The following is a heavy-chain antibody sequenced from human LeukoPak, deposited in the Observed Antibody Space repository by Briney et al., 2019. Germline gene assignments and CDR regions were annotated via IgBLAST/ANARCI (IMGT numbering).Heavy chain of an antibody. D-gene: IGHD6-13*01. V-gene: IGHV3-23*01. CDR3: ANNPTITSRPTLRAAGPFEY. CDR1: GVTFSSYA. J-gene: IGHJ4*02. Sequence: GGSLRLSCAASGVTFSSYAMSWVRQAPGKGLEWVSAISGSSGGTYYADALKGGGTISRENSKNTLYLQKNTLRAERTDIYYCANNPTITSRPTLRAAGPFEYWGQGTLVTLPS. CDR2: ISGSSGGT.